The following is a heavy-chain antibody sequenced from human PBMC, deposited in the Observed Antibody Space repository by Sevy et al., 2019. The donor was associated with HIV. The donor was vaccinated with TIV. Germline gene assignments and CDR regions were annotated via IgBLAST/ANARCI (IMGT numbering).Heavy chain of an antibody. CDR2: ILPDDSDT. Sequence: GESLKISCRGSGYSFGSHWIGWVRHMPGKGLEWMGVILPDDSDTKYSPSFQGQVTFSADKSITPAYLQWTSLRASDTAMYYCATSRSGYFDSSGYYIYWGQGTLVTVSS. V-gene: IGHV5-51*01. D-gene: IGHD3-22*01. CDR3: ATSRSGYFDSSGYYIY. J-gene: IGHJ4*02. CDR1: GYSFGSHW.